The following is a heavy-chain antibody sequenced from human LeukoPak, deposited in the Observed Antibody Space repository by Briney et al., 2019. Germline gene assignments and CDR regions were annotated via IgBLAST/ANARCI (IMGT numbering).Heavy chain of an antibody. V-gene: IGHV3-33*01. Sequence: PGGSLRLSCAASGFTFSSYGMHWVRQAPGKGLEWVAVIWYDGSNKYYADSVKGRFTISRDNSKNTLYLQMNSLRAEDTAVYYCASRLRWPNFGYWGQGTLVTVSS. CDR3: ASRLRWPNFGY. D-gene: IGHD4-23*01. CDR1: GFTFSSYG. J-gene: IGHJ4*02. CDR2: IWYDGSNK.